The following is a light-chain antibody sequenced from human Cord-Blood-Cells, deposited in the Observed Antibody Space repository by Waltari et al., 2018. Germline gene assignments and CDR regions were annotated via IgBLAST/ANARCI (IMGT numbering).Light chain of an antibody. CDR3: QQYGSSPYT. CDR1: QSVSSSY. Sequence: IVLTQSPGTLSLSPGARATLSCRAIQSVSSSYLAWYRQKPGQAPRLLIYGASSRATGIPDRFSGSGSGTDFTLTISRLEPEDFAVYYCQQYGSSPYTFGQGTKLEIK. V-gene: IGKV3-20*01. J-gene: IGKJ2*01. CDR2: GAS.